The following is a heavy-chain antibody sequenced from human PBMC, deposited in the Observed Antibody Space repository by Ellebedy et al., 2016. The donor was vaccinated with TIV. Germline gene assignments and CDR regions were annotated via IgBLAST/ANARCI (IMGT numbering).Heavy chain of an antibody. D-gene: IGHD6-6*01. CDR1: GGTFTSYD. V-gene: IGHV1-8*01. CDR3: ARAEAIAARDYYYGMDV. Sequence: ASVKVSXXASGGTFTSYDINWVRQATGQGLEWMGWMNPNSGNTGYAQKFQGRVTMTRNTSISTAYMELSSLRSDDTAVYYCARAEAIAARDYYYGMDVWGQGTTVTVSS. J-gene: IGHJ6*02. CDR2: MNPNSGNT.